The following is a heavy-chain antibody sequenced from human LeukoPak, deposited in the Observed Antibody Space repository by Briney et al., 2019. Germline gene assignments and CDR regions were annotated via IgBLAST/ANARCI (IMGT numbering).Heavy chain of an antibody. CDR2: INHSGST. Sequence: GSLRLSCAASGFTFSSYSMNWVRQAPGKGLEWIGEINHSGSTNYNPSLKSRVTISVDTSKNQFSLKLSSVTAADTAVYYCARGRLGYSSSWYYYYYGMDVWGQGTTVTVSS. CDR1: GFTFSSYS. D-gene: IGHD6-13*01. V-gene: IGHV4-34*01. CDR3: ARGRLGYSSSWYYYYYGMDV. J-gene: IGHJ6*02.